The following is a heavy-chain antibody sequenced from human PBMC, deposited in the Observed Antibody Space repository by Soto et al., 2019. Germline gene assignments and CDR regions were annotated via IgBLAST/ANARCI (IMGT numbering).Heavy chain of an antibody. V-gene: IGHV1-69*06. Sequence: SMKVSCKAWGGTFSSDAISWVRQAPRQGLEWMGGIIPIFGTANYAQKFQGRVTITADKSTTTAYMELSSLRSEDTAVYYCASSYSSNWYLHNWFHPWGLGTLVTVSS. J-gene: IGHJ5*02. D-gene: IGHD6-13*01. CDR3: ASSYSSNWYLHNWFHP. CDR2: IIPIFGTA. CDR1: GGTFSSDA.